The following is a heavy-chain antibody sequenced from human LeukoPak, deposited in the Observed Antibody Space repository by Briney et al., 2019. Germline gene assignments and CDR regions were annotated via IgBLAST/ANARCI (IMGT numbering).Heavy chain of an antibody. Sequence: QAGGSLRLSCAGAGFTSVGYGMHSFRLTPGRGLGWVVVVAFDGTRAFYAASGAGPLTISRDNTTSSMSVQTDDLRAAETSVNYCTRYNKDHSDYWGEGTLVSASS. CDR1: GFTSVGYG. J-gene: IGHJ4*02. CDR3: TRYNKDHSDY. V-gene: IGHV3-33*02. CDR2: VAFDGTRA. D-gene: IGHD1-14*01.